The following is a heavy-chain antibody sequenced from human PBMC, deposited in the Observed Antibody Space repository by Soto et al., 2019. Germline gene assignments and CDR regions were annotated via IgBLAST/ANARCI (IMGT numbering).Heavy chain of an antibody. CDR2: INQDGSMK. J-gene: IGHJ4*02. CDR1: GFALSPYW. D-gene: IGHD1-1*01. Sequence: LRLSCEVSGFALSPYWMSWVRQAPGKGLEWVASINQDGSMKHYVDSVRGRFTISRDNAKNSLFLQMNSLSAEDTAVYYCARLTEAVTTFVYWGQGTPVTVSS. CDR3: ARLTEAVTTFVY. V-gene: IGHV3-7*03.